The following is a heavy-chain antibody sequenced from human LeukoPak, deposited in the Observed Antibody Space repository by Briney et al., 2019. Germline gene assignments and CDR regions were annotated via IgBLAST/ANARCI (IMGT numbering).Heavy chain of an antibody. Sequence: ASVKVSCKASGYTFTSYAMHWVRQAPGQRLEWMGWINAGNGNTKYSQKFQGRVTITRDTSASTAYMELSSLRSEDTAVYYCARGEGQLWSYYFDYWGQGTLVTVSS. CDR2: INAGNGNT. CDR1: GYTFTSYA. J-gene: IGHJ4*02. CDR3: ARGEGQLWSYYFDY. D-gene: IGHD5-18*01. V-gene: IGHV1-3*01.